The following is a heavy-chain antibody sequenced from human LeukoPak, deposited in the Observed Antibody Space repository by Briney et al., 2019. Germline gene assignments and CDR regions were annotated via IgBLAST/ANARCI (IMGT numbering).Heavy chain of an antibody. CDR1: GFTFSSYG. CDR3: AKNYGDYGIGGNFDY. Sequence: GGSLRLSCAASGFTFSSYGMHWVRQAPGKGLEWVAFIRYDGSNKYYADSVKGRFTISRDNSKNTLYLQMNSLRAEDTAVYYCAKNYGDYGIGGNFDYWGQGTLVTVSS. D-gene: IGHD4-17*01. CDR2: IRYDGSNK. V-gene: IGHV3-30*02. J-gene: IGHJ4*02.